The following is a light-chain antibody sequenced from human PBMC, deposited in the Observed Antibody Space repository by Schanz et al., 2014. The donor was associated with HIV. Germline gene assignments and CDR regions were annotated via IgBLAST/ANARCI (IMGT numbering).Light chain of an antibody. V-gene: IGLV2-14*03. Sequence: QSALTQPASVSGPPGQSITISCTGSSSDVGGYNYVSWYQQHPGKPPKLMVYDVTDRPSGVSNRFSGSKSGNTASLTISGLRAEDEADYYCSSYAGRYTFYVFGTGTKLTVL. CDR3: SSYAGRYTFYV. CDR2: DVT. J-gene: IGLJ1*01. CDR1: SSDVGGYNY.